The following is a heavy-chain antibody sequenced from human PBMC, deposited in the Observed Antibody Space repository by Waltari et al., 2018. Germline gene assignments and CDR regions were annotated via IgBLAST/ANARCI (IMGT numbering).Heavy chain of an antibody. CDR3: ASTTYYYDSSGYSYGYFQH. Sequence: QVQLQQWGAGLLKPSETLSLTCAVYGGSFSGYYWRWIRQPPGKGLARIGESNHSGGTHYNPSLKSVVTLAGDTSKTQFSLKLSSVTAADTAVYYCASTTYYYDSSGYSYGYFQHWGQGTLVTVSS. V-gene: IGHV4-34*01. J-gene: IGHJ1*01. CDR1: GGSFSGYY. CDR2: SNHSGGT. D-gene: IGHD3-22*01.